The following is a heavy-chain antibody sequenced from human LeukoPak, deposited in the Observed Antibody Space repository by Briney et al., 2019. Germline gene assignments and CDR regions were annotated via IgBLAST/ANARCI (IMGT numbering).Heavy chain of an antibody. CDR1: GFTFSSYS. V-gene: IGHV3-21*01. CDR2: ISSSSSYI. D-gene: IGHD5-18*01. Sequence: TGGSLRLSCAASGFTFSSYSMNWVRQAPGKGLEWVSSISSSSSYICYADSVKGRFTISRDNAKNSLYLQMNSLRAEDTAVYYCAPGELWSRGGAFDIWGQGTMVTVSS. CDR3: APGELWSRGGAFDI. J-gene: IGHJ3*02.